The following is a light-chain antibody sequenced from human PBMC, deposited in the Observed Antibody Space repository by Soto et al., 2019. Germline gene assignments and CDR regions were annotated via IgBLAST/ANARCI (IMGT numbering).Light chain of an antibody. J-gene: IGLJ1*01. CDR2: DVS. CDR1: RSDVGGYNY. CDR3: SSYTSSSTLYD. Sequence: QSALTQPAFVSWSPGQSITISCTGTRSDVGGYNYVSWYQQHPGKAPKLMIYDVSNRPSGVSNRFSGSKSGNTASLTISGLHAEDEADYYCSSYTSSSTLYDFGTGTKLTVL. V-gene: IGLV2-14*01.